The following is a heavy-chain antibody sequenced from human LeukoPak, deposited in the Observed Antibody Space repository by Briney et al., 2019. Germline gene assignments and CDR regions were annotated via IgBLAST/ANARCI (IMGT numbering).Heavy chain of an antibody. CDR3: ARDEGYSSSSPFDY. CDR1: GFTFSSYS. D-gene: IGHD6-6*01. J-gene: IGHJ4*02. CDR2: ISSSSSTI. Sequence: GGSLRLSCAASGFTFSSYSMNWVRQAPGKGLEWVSYISSSSSTIYYADSVKGRFTISRDNAKNSLYLQMNSLRAEDTAVYYCARDEGYSSSSPFDYWGQGTLVTVSS. V-gene: IGHV3-48*01.